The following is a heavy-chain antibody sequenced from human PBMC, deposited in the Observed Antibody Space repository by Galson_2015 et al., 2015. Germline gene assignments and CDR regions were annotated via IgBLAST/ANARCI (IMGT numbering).Heavy chain of an antibody. D-gene: IGHD3-10*01. J-gene: IGHJ5*02. CDR2: INNDGSST. CDR1: AFSFSTYW. V-gene: IGHV3-74*01. CDR3: ARGGGTMVRGVTLLYNWFDP. Sequence: SLRLSCAASAFSFSTYWMYWVRQAPGKGLVWVSRINNDGSSTSYANSVKGRFTISRDNAKNTLYLQMNSLRAEDTAVYYCARGGGTMVRGVTLLYNWFDPWGQGTLVTVSS.